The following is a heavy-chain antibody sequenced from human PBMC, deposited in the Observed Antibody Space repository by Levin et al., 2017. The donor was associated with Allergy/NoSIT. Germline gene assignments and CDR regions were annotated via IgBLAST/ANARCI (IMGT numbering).Heavy chain of an antibody. CDR1: GFTFSSYG. CDR2: ISYDGSNK. CDR3: AKVKAGGIYYFDY. J-gene: IGHJ4*02. D-gene: IGHD1-14*01. Sequence: PGGSLRLSCAASGFTFSSYGMHWVRQAPGKGLEWVAVISYDGSNKYYADSVKGRFTISRDNSKNTLYLQMNSLRAEDTAVYYCAKVKAGGIYYFDYWGQGTLVTVSS. V-gene: IGHV3-30*18.